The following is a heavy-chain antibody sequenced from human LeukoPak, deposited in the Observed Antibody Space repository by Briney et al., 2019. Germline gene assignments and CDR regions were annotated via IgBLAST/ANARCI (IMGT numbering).Heavy chain of an antibody. CDR1: GFTFSSYS. D-gene: IGHD5-18*01. CDR3: ARDHRLLPWFDP. CDR2: ISSSSSYI. V-gene: IGHV3-21*01. Sequence: GGSLRLSCAASGFTFSSYSMNWVRQAPGKGLEWVSSISSSSSYIYYADSVKGRFTFSRDNAKNSLYLQMNSLRAEDTAVYYCARDHRLLPWFDPWGQGTLVTVSS. J-gene: IGHJ5*02.